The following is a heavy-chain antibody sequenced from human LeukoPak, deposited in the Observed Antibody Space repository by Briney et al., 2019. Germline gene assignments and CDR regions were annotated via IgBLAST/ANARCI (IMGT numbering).Heavy chain of an antibody. CDR1: GFTVSSNY. D-gene: IGHD1-26*01. CDR2: IYSGGST. CDR3: ARSALSGGFNFDY. Sequence: GSLRLSCAASGFTVSSNYMSWVRQAPGKGLEWVSVIYSGGSTYYADSVKGRFTISRDNSKNTLYLQMNSLRAEDTAVYYCARSALSGGFNFDYWGQGTLVTVSS. J-gene: IGHJ4*02. V-gene: IGHV3-66*01.